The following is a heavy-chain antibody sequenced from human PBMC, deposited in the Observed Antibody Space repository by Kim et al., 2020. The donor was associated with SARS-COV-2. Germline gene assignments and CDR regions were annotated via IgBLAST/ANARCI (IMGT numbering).Heavy chain of an antibody. CDR1: GLTFSSYS. V-gene: IGHV3-21*01. CDR2: ISSSSSYI. D-gene: IGHD6-13*01. Sequence: GGSLRLSCAVFGLTFSSYSMNWVRQAPGKGLEWVSSISSSSSYIYYADSVKGRFTISRDNAKNSLYLQMNSLRAEDTAVYYCARGTAAGTYYYYYGMDVWGHGTTVTVSS. J-gene: IGHJ6*02. CDR3: ARGTAAGTYYYYYGMDV.